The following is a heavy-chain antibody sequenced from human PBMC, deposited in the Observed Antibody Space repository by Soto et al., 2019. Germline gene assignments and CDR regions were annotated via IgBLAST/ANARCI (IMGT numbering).Heavy chain of an antibody. CDR1: GGSISSGGYY. V-gene: IGHV4-31*03. J-gene: IGHJ5*02. CDR2: IYYSGST. D-gene: IGHD3-3*02. Sequence: SETLSLTCTVSGGSISSGGYYWSWIRQHPGKGLEWIGYIYYSGSTYYNPSLKSRVTISVDTSKNQFSLKLSSVTAADTAVYYCARAVVPSAEAFNWFDPWGQGTLVTVSS. CDR3: ARAVVPSAEAFNWFDP.